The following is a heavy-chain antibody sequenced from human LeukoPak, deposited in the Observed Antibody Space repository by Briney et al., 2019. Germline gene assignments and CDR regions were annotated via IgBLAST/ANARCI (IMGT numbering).Heavy chain of an antibody. CDR1: GFTFSNHV. Sequence: GGSLRLSCAASGFTFSNHVMSWVRQAPGKGLEWVSLITTTGDTTYYADSVKGRFTISRDNSKNTLYLQMNGLRVEDTAVYYCANPWGPGWYFDLWGRGTLVTVS. V-gene: IGHV3-23*01. CDR2: ITTTGDTT. D-gene: IGHD7-27*01. J-gene: IGHJ2*01. CDR3: ANPWGPGWYFDL.